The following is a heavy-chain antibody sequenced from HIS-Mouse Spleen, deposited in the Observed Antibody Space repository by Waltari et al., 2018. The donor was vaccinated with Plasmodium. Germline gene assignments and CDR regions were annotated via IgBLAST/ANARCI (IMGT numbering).Heavy chain of an antibody. D-gene: IGHD6-13*01. V-gene: IGHV3-7*01. CDR1: GCTFRSYW. CDR2: IKQDGSEK. CDR3: ASSWYWYFDL. J-gene: IGHJ2*01. Sequence: EVQLVDSGGGLVQPGVSLSLSCAASGCTFRSYWMSWVRQAPGKGLEGVANIKQDGSEKYYVDSVKGRFTISRDNAKNSLYLQMNSLRAEDTAVYYCASSWYWYFDLWGRGTLVTVSS.